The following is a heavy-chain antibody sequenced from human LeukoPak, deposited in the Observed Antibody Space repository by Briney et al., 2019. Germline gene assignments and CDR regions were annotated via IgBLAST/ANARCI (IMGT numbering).Heavy chain of an antibody. D-gene: IGHD2-15*01. CDR3: AKDLWSGGSCCDAFDI. CDR1: GFTFSSYA. V-gene: IGHV3-23*01. CDR2: ISGSGGST. Sequence: GASLSLSCAASGFTFSSYAMSWVRQAPGKGLGWVSGISGSGGSTYYADAVKGRFTISRDNSKNTLYLQMNSLRDEDTAVYYCAKDLWSGGSCCDAFDIWGQGTMVTVSS. J-gene: IGHJ3*02.